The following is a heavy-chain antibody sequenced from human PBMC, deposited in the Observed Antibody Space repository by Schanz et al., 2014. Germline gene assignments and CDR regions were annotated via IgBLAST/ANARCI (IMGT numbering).Heavy chain of an antibody. J-gene: IGHJ4*02. D-gene: IGHD5-12*01. Sequence: EVQLLESGGGLVQPGGSLRLSCAASGFTFSAYAMTWVRQIPGKGLEWVSAMNESHSTIYYADSVRGRFTISRDNAENTLFLQMNSLRAEDTAVYYCARKVVATIGGYYDNWGQGTLVIVSS. CDR2: MNESHSTI. CDR1: GFTFSAYA. CDR3: ARKVVATIGGYYDN. V-gene: IGHV3-23*01.